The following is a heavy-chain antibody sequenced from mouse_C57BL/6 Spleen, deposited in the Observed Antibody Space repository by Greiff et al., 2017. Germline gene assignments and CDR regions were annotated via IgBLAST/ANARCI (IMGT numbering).Heavy chain of an antibody. J-gene: IGHJ3*01. CDR3: ARGGDGYLAWFAY. CDR1: GFSLPSYG. Sequence: VKLQESGPGLVQPSQSLSITCTVSGFSLPSYGVHWVRQSPGKGLEWLGVIWSGGSTDYNAAFISRLSISKDNSNSQVFFKMNSLQADDTAIYYCARGGDGYLAWFAYCGQGTLVTVSA. CDR2: IWSGGST. V-gene: IGHV2-2*01. D-gene: IGHD2-3*01.